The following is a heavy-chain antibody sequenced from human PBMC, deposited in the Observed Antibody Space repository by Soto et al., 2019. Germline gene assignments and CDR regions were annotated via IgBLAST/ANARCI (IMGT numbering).Heavy chain of an antibody. CDR1: GGSSSSYY. V-gene: IGHV4-59*01. J-gene: IGHJ4*02. CDR3: ARVGRYYHSRVYPIDF. CDR2: ISYSGST. D-gene: IGHD3-22*01. Sequence: SETLSLTCTVSGGSSSSYYWSWIRQPPVKGLEWIGYISYSGSTNYNPSLKSRVTISVDTSKNQLSLKLSSVTAADTAVYYCARVGRYYHSRVYPIDFWGQGTPGTVYS.